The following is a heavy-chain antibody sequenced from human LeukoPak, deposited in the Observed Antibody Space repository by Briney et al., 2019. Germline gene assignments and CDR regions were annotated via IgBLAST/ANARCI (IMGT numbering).Heavy chain of an antibody. J-gene: IGHJ3*02. V-gene: IGHV3-30*03. CDR1: GFNFSRNA. D-gene: IGHD3-10*01. CDR3: ARDRRWFGELLVDAFDI. CDR2: ISYDGTNK. Sequence: TGGSLRLSCAASGFNFSRNAIHWVRQAPGKGLEWVAVISYDGTNKYYGDSVKGRFTTSRDNSKNTLSLQMNSLRAEDTAVYYCARDRRWFGELLVDAFDIWGQGTMVTVSS.